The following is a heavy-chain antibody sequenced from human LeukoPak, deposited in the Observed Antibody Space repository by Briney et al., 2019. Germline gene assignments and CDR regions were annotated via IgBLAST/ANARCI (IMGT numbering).Heavy chain of an antibody. CDR1: RFTFSTYA. J-gene: IGHJ3*02. V-gene: IGHV3-21*06. D-gene: IGHD1-1*01. CDR3: ARETMEAFDI. CDR2: IGGSSTSI. Sequence: GGSLRLSCAPSRFTFSTYAMKWVRQAPGRGLECVSSIGGSSTSIYYADSVKGRFAISRDNAKNSLYLQMNSLRAEDTAVYYCARETMEAFDIWGQGTMVTVS.